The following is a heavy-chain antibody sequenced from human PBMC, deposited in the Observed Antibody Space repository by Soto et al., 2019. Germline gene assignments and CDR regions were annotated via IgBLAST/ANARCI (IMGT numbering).Heavy chain of an antibody. D-gene: IGHD3-10*01. CDR2: ISYDGSNK. J-gene: IGHJ5*02. V-gene: IGHV3-30*18. CDR1: GFTFSRYD. Sequence: QVQLVESGGAVVQPGRSLRLSCAASGFTFSRYDMHWVRQAPGKGLEWVAVISYDGSNKDYADSVKGRFTISRDNSKNTLYLQMNSLRTEDTAVYYCAKVGLVGGSGSLAFDHWGQGTLVTVSS. CDR3: AKVGLVGGSGSLAFDH.